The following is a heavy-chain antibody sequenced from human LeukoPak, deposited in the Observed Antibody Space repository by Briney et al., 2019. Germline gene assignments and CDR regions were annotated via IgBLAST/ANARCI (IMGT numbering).Heavy chain of an antibody. D-gene: IGHD3-16*01. V-gene: IGHV3-21*01. CDR2: ISSSSSYI. J-gene: IGHJ5*02. CDR3: ASQSYARFDP. CDR1: GFPFSSFR. Sequence: GGSLRLSCAASGFPFSSFRMNWVRQAPGKGLEWVSSISSSSSYIYYADSVKGRFTISRDNARNSLFLQMNSLRVEDTAVYYCASQSYARFDPWGQGTLVTVSS.